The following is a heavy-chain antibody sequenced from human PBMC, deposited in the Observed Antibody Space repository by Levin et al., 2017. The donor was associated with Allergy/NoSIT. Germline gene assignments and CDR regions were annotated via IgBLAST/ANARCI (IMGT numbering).Heavy chain of an antibody. CDR1: GFTFSDYY. V-gene: IGHV3-11*01. CDR2: ISSSGSTI. Sequence: GGSLRLSCAASGFTFSDYYMSWIRQAPGKGLEWVSYISSSGSTIYYADSVKGRFTISRDNAKNSLYLQMNSLRAEDTAVYYCAREGGFCSSTSCYGNYYYYYGMDVWGQGTTVTVSS. CDR3: AREGGFCSSTSCYGNYYYYYGMDV. J-gene: IGHJ6*02. D-gene: IGHD2-2*01.